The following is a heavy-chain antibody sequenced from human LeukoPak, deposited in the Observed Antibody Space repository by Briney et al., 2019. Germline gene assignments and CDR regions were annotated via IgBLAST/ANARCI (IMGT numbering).Heavy chain of an antibody. J-gene: IGHJ6*02. CDR2: ISWNSASI. V-gene: IGHV3-9*01. CDR3: VKDIRRISSGDYGMDV. D-gene: IGHD6-25*01. CDR1: GFTFDDYV. Sequence: GRSLRLSCAASGFTFDDYVMRWVRQAPGKGLEWVSGISWNSASIGHADSVKGRFTISRDNAKNSQYLQMNSLRVEDTALYYCVKDIRRISSGDYGMDVWGQGTTVTVSS.